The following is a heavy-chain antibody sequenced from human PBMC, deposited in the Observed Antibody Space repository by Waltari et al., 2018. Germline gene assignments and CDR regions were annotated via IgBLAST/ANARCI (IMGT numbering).Heavy chain of an antibody. D-gene: IGHD6-13*01. CDR2: IYYSGRT. CDR3: ARNIAAGTGIGY. Sequence: QLQLQESGPGLVKPSETLSLTCTVSGGSISSSSYYWGWIGSIYYSGRTYYNPSLKSRVTISVDTSKNQFSLKLSSVTAADTAVYYCARNIAAGTGIGYWGQGTLVTVSS. CDR1: GGSISSSSYY. V-gene: IGHV4-39*01. J-gene: IGHJ4*02.